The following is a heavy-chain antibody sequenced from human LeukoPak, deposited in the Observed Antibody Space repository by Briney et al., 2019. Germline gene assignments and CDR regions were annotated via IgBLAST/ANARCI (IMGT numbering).Heavy chain of an antibody. J-gene: IGHJ5*02. CDR2: INHSGST. V-gene: IGHV4-34*01. CDR3: ARLYCSGGSCYGWFDP. Sequence: SETLSLTCAVYGGSFSGYYWSWIRQPPGKGLEWIGEINHSGSTNYNPSLKSRVTISVDTSKNQFSLKLSSVTAADTAVYYCARLYCSGGSCYGWFDPWGQGTLVTVSS. CDR1: GGSFSGYY. D-gene: IGHD2-15*01.